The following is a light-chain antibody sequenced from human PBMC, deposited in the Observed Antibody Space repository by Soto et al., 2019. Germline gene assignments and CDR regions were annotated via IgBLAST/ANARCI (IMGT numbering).Light chain of an antibody. CDR2: GAS. Sequence: DIQMTQSPSTLSASVGDTITITCRASQSVSSWLAWYHQKPGQAPKLLIYGASSLESEVPARFSGSGSGTEFSLTITSLQPDDCATYYCHQYNYYPYTFGGGTKLEIK. V-gene: IGKV1-5*01. CDR3: HQYNYYPYT. CDR1: QSVSSW. J-gene: IGKJ2*01.